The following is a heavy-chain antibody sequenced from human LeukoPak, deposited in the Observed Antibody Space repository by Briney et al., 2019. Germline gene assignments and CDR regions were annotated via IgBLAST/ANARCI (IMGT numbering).Heavy chain of an antibody. V-gene: IGHV4-34*01. CDR1: GGSFSGYY. J-gene: IGHJ3*02. CDR3: ARHLILRYFDWLSFDAFYI. Sequence: PSETLSLTCAVYGGSFSGYYWSWIRQPPGKGLEWIGEINHSGSTNYNPSLKSRVTISVDTSKNQFSLKLSSVTAADTAVYYCARHLILRYFDWLSFDAFYIWGQGTMGTVSS. CDR2: INHSGST. D-gene: IGHD3-9*01.